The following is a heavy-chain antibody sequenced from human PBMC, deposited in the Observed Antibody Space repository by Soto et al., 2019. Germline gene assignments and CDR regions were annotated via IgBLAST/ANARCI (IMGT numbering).Heavy chain of an antibody. CDR3: ARAPARPNENWFDP. Sequence: SGTLSPTCTVSGGAIISYDCIFIRQPPGKGLEWIVYIYYSGSTNYNPSLKSRVTISVDTSKNQFSLKLSSVTAADTAVYYCARAPARPNENWFDPWGQGTLVTVSS. CDR2: IYYSGST. CDR1: GGAIISYD. D-gene: IGHD6-6*01. V-gene: IGHV4-59*01. J-gene: IGHJ5*02.